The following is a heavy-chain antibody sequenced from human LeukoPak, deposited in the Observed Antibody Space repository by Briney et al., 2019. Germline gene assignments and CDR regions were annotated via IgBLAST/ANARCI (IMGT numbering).Heavy chain of an antibody. J-gene: IGHJ4*02. CDR3: AREGLSIAVASDY. Sequence: GSLRLSCAASGFTFSSYGMHWVRQAPGKGLEWVAVISYDGSNKYYADSVKGRFTISRDNSKNTLYLQMNSLRAEDTAVYYCAREGLSIAVASDYWGQGTLVTVSS. V-gene: IGHV3-30*03. CDR1: GFTFSSYG. D-gene: IGHD6-19*01. CDR2: ISYDGSNK.